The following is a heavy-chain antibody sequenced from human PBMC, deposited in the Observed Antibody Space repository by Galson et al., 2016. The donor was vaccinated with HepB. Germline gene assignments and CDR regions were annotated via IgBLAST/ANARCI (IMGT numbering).Heavy chain of an antibody. CDR3: ARQRYCSGGSCTYYYYTLDV. D-gene: IGHD2-15*01. CDR2: FYYGGST. CDR1: GGSISSSSYY. V-gene: IGHV4-39*01. J-gene: IGHJ6*02. Sequence: LSLPCTASGGSISSSSYYRGWIRQPPRRGLGWVGSFYYGGSTYYNPSLKGRVTISVDTSKNQFSLKLSSVTAADTAVYYCARQRYCSGGSCTYYYYTLDVWGQGTTVTVSS.